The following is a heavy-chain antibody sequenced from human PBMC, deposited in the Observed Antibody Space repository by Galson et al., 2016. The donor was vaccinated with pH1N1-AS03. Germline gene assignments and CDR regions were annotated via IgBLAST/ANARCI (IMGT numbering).Heavy chain of an antibody. CDR2: GYSSGHT. J-gene: IGHJ4*02. CDR1: GASISSSTYY. D-gene: IGHD2-15*01. V-gene: IGHV4-61*02. CDR3: ARYGGYCARGKCPFDD. Sequence: TLSLTCTVSGASISSSTYYWSWIRQPAGKGLEWIGRGYSSGHTNYNPSLKGRVTMSVDTSKNLLSLRLRSVTAADTAVYFCARYGGYCARGKCPFDDWGQGTLVTVSS.